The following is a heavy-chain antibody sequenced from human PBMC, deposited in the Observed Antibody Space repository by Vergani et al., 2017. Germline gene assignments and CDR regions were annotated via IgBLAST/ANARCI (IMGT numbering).Heavy chain of an antibody. J-gene: IGHJ4*02. Sequence: EVQLVESGGGSVPPGRSLRLSCAASGFSFGDYAMTWVRQAPGKGLEWVAFIRNKAYGGTTEYAASVKGRFTISRDDSKRLAYLQLSGLKTEDTAVYFCXRGRGYSFGYSDYWGQGTLVTVSS. V-gene: IGHV3-49*04. D-gene: IGHD5-18*01. CDR2: IRNKAYGGTT. CDR1: GFSFGDYA. CDR3: XRGRGYSFGYSDY.